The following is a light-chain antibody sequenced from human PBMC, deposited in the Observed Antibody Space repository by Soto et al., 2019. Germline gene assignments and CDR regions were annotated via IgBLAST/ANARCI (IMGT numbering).Light chain of an antibody. CDR3: QKYNSYPPT. V-gene: IGKV1D-16*01. J-gene: IGKJ4*01. CDR1: QGISSR. CDR2: AAS. Sequence: DIQMTQSPSSLSASVGDRVTITCRASQGISSRLAWYQQKPEKAPKSLIYAASSLQSGVPSRFRGSESGKVFTLTISTLHPKDFATNYCQKYNSYPPTSGGGPKVKIK.